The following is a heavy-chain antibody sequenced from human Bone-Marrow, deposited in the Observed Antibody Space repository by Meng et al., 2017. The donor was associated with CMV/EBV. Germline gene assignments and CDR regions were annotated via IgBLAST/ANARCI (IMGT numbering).Heavy chain of an antibody. CDR1: GFTFSSYS. CDR3: ARPEGQYYDFWSGYYPHYYYGMDV. J-gene: IGHJ6*02. CDR2: ISSSSSYI. Sequence: GGSLRLSCAASGFTFSSYSMNWVRQAPGKGLEWVSSISSSSSYIYYADSVKGRFTISRDNAKNSLYLQMNSLRAEDTAEYYCARPEGQYYDFWSGYYPHYYYGMDVWGQGTTVTVSS. V-gene: IGHV3-21*01. D-gene: IGHD3-3*01.